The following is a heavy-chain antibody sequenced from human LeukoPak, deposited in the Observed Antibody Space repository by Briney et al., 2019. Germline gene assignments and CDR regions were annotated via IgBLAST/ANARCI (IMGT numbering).Heavy chain of an antibody. V-gene: IGHV3-48*03. CDR1: GFTFSSYE. J-gene: IGHJ4*02. Sequence: GESLRLSCAASGFTFSSYEMNWVRQAPGQVLQWDSYISSSGSTIYYADPVKSRFTISRDNAKNSLYLQMNSLRAEDTAVYYCARDRGDYWGQGTLVTVSS. CDR2: ISSSGSTI. D-gene: IGHD5-12*01. CDR3: ARDRGDY.